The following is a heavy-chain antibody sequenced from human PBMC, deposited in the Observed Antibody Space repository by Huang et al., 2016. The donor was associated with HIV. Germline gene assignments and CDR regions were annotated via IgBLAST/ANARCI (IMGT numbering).Heavy chain of an antibody. CDR3: ARDPRIQSWLNFFDY. D-gene: IGHD3-22*01. Sequence: EVQLVESGGGLVQPGGSLRLSCAASGFSISSYWMHWVRQAPGKGLVWGSRINSDGSRTSYADSVKGRFTSSRDNAKNTLYLQMNSLRAEDTAVYYCARDPRIQSWLNFFDYWGQGTLVSVSS. J-gene: IGHJ4*02. V-gene: IGHV3-74*01. CDR1: GFSISSYW. CDR2: INSDGSRT.